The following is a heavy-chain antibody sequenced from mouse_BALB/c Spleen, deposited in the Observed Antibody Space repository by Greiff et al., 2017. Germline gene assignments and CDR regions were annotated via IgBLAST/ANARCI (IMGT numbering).Heavy chain of an antibody. CDR2: ISSGGSYT. CDR1: GFTFSSYA. D-gene: IGHD2-2*01. CDR3: ARGWVRGAMDY. Sequence: EVMLVESGGGLVKPGGSLKLSCAASGFTFSSYAMSWVRQSPEKRLEWVAEISSGGSYTYYPDTVTGRFTISRDNAKNTLYLDMSSLRAEDTAMYYGARGWVRGAMDYWGQGTSVTVSS. J-gene: IGHJ4*01. V-gene: IGHV5-9-4*01.